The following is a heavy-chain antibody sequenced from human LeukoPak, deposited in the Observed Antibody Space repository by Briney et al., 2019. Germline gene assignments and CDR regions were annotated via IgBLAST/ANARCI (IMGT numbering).Heavy chain of an antibody. CDR1: GGSISSYY. Sequence: SETLSLTCTVSGGSISSYYWSWIRQPAGKGLEWIGRIYTSGSTNYNPSLKSRVTISVDTSKNQFSLKLSSVTAADTAVYYCARDMKVSTAGGNYYFMDVWGKGTTVTVSS. D-gene: IGHD1-1*01. CDR2: IYTSGST. J-gene: IGHJ6*03. V-gene: IGHV4-4*07. CDR3: ARDMKVSTAGGNYYFMDV.